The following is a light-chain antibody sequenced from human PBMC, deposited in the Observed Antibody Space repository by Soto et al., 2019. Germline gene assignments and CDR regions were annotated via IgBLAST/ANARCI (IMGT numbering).Light chain of an antibody. CDR2: DVS. V-gene: IGLV2-11*01. CDR3: CSYAGTYNFGV. Sequence: QSALTQPRSVSGSPGQSVTISCTGTNSDIGGYNYVSWYQQHPGKAPKVIIYDVSRRPSGVPDRFSDSKSGNTASLTISGLQAEDEADYYCCSYAGTYNFGVFGGGTKVTVL. J-gene: IGLJ2*01. CDR1: NSDIGGYNY.